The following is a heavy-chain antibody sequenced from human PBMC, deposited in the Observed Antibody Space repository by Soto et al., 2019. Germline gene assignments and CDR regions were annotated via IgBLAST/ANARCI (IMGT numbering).Heavy chain of an antibody. J-gene: IGHJ6*02. CDR2: INPNSGGT. Sequence: ASVKVSCKASGYTFTGYYMHWVRQAPGQGLEWMGWINPNSGGTNYAQKFQGRVTMTRDTSISTAYMELSRLRSDDTAVYYCERLPSAGSYSSGWFSAYGMDVWGQGTTVTVSS. CDR3: ERLPSAGSYSSGWFSAYGMDV. D-gene: IGHD6-19*01. V-gene: IGHV1-2*02. CDR1: GYTFTGYY.